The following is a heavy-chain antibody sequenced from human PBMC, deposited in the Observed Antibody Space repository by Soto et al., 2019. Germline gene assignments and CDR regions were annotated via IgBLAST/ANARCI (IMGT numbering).Heavy chain of an antibody. CDR2: IIPIFGTA. Sequence: QVQLVQSGAEVQKPGSSVKVSCKASGGTFSSYAISWVRQAPGQGLEWMGGIIPIFGTANYAQKFQGRVTITADESTSTAYMELSSLRSEDTAVYYCARGRSSYYDILTGYNWFDPWGQGTLVTVSS. D-gene: IGHD3-9*01. CDR1: GGTFSSYA. CDR3: ARGRSSYYDILTGYNWFDP. V-gene: IGHV1-69*01. J-gene: IGHJ5*02.